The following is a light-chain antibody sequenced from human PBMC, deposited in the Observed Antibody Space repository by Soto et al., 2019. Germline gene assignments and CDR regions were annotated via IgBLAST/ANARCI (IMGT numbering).Light chain of an antibody. CDR2: GAS. CDR1: QTVSSSY. J-gene: IGKJ1*01. Sequence: EIVLTQSPGILSLSPGERATLSCRASQTVSSSYLAWYQQKPGQAPRLLIYGASSRATGIPDRFSGSGSGTDFTLTISRLEPEDFVVYYCQQYGTSPRTFGQGTKVEI. CDR3: QQYGTSPRT. V-gene: IGKV3-20*01.